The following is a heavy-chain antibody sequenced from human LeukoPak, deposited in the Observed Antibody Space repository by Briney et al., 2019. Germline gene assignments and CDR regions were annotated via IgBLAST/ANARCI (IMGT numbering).Heavy chain of an antibody. D-gene: IGHD3-3*01. Sequence: ASVKVSCKASGGTFSSYAISWVRQAPGQGLEWMGWINPNSGGTNYAQKFQGRVTMTRDTSISTAYMELSRLRSDDTAVYYCARDIVWSGYYNWFDPWGQGTLVTVSS. CDR3: ARDIVWSGYYNWFDP. J-gene: IGHJ5*02. CDR2: INPNSGGT. V-gene: IGHV1-2*02. CDR1: GGTFSSYA.